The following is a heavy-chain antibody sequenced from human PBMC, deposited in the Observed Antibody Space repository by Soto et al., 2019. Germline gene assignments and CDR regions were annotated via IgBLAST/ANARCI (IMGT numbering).Heavy chain of an antibody. Sequence: GGCLILSCAASGFALSSYAMSWVRQAPGKGLEWVAGISGSGGSKYYADSVKGRFTISRDNYKKTLYLRRNSLRAEDTAVYFCAKEPRYFDWSRDYWGQGTLVTVSS. CDR3: AKEPRYFDWSRDY. J-gene: IGHJ4*02. CDR1: GFALSSYA. D-gene: IGHD3-9*01. CDR2: ISGSGGSK. V-gene: IGHV3-23*01.